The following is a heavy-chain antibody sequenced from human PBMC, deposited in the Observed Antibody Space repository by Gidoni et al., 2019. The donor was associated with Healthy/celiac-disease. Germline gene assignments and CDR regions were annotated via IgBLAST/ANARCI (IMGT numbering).Heavy chain of an antibody. J-gene: IGHJ3*02. V-gene: IGHV3-30-3*01. CDR1: GFNFSRYA. Sequence: QVQLVESGGGVVQPGRSLRLSWAASGFNFSRYAMHWVRQAPGKGLEWVAVISYDGSNKYYADSVKGRFTISRDNSKNTLYLQMNSLRAEDTAVYYCATPQDGGEVEGGAFDIWGQGTMVTVSS. CDR3: ATPQDGGEVEGGAFDI. D-gene: IGHD2-21*01. CDR2: ISYDGSNK.